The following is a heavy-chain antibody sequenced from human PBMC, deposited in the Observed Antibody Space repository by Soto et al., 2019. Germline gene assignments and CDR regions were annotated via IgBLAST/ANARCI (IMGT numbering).Heavy chain of an antibody. CDR1: GCSLSSGGYS. V-gene: IGHV4-30-2*01. CDR3: ARDPGR. Sequence: SETLFLTCAVSGCSLSSGGYSWSWIRQPPGKGLEWIGYIYHSGSTYYNPSLKSRVTISVDRSKNQFSLKLSSVTAADTAVYYCARDPGRWGQGTLVTVSS. CDR2: IYHSGST. J-gene: IGHJ4*02.